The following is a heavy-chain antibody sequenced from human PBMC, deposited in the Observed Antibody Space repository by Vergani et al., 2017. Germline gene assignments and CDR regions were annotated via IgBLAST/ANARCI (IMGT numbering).Heavy chain of an antibody. CDR2: IYYSGST. V-gene: IGHV4-39*07. J-gene: IGHJ5*02. CDR3: ARVSDILTGYYRVSWFDP. D-gene: IGHD3-9*01. CDR1: GGSISSSSYY. Sequence: QLQLQESGPGLVKPSETLSLTCTVSGGSISSSSYYWGWIRQPPGKGLEWIGSIYYSGSTYYNPSLTSRVTISVDTSKNQFSLKLSSVTAADTAVYYCARVSDILTGYYRVSWFDPWGQGTLVTVSS.